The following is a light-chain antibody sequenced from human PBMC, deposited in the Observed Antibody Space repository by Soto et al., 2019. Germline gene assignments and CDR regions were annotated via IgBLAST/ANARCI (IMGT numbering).Light chain of an antibody. J-gene: IGKJ1*01. CDR1: QGIRNA. CDR2: AAS. V-gene: IGKV1-17*01. Sequence: DIQMTQSPSSLSASVGDRVTITCRASQGIRNALGWYQQKPGKAPKRLIYAASSLQSGVPSRFSGSGSGTEFTLTISSLQTEDFATYYWLQHNSYPRTFGQGTKVEIK. CDR3: LQHNSYPRT.